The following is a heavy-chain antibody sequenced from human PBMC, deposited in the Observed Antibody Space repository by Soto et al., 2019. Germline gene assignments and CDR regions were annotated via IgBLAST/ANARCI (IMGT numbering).Heavy chain of an antibody. Sequence: EVQLVESGGGLVKPGGSLRLSCAASGFTFSSYSMNWVRQATGKGLEWVSSISSSSSYIYYADSVKGRFTISRDNAKNSLYLQMNSLRAEDTAVYYCARHGGGVYSNGSLDGGYYGLDVWGQGTTVTVSS. CDR1: GFTFSSYS. CDR3: ARHGGGVYSNGSLDGGYYGLDV. D-gene: IGHD5-18*01. J-gene: IGHJ6*02. CDR2: ISSSSSYI. V-gene: IGHV3-21*01.